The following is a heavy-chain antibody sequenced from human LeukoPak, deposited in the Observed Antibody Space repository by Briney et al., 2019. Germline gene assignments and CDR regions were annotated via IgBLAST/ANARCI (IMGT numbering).Heavy chain of an antibody. Sequence: GGSLRLSCADSGFTFSTYAMHWVRQAPGKGLEWVAVVSSDGDNKYYADSVKGRFTISRDNSKNTLYLQMNGLRAEDTAVYYCATGSGGLYWYFDLWGRGTLVPVSS. CDR2: VSSDGDNK. V-gene: IGHV3-30*04. CDR3: ATGSGGLYWYFDL. D-gene: IGHD2-15*01. J-gene: IGHJ2*01. CDR1: GFTFSTYA.